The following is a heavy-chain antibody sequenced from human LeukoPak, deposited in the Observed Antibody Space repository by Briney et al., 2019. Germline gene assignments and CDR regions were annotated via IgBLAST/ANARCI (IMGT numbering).Heavy chain of an antibody. D-gene: IGHD6-19*01. CDR2: ISGSGGST. CDR1: GFTFSSYA. CDR3: AKDMAPGYSSGWYVWHYYGMDV. J-gene: IGHJ6*02. V-gene: IGHV3-23*01. Sequence: PGGSLRLSCAASGFTFSSYAMSWVRQAPGKGLEWVSAISGSGGSTYYADSVKGRFTISRDNSKNTLYLQMNSLRAEDTTVYYCAKDMAPGYSSGWYVWHYYGMDVWGQGTTVTVSS.